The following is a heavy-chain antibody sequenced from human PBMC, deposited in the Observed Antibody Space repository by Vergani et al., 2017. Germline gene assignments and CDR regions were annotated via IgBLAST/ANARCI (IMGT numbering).Heavy chain of an antibody. D-gene: IGHD3-10*01. Sequence: VQLQESGPGLVKPSETLSLTCTVSGGSLSSHYWSWIRQPPGKGLEWIGYIYYSGSTNYNPSRKSRVTISVDTSKNQFSLKLSSVTAADTAVDYCARDSGYYGSGSYYNWFDPWGQGTLVTVSS. CDR1: GGSLSSHY. J-gene: IGHJ5*02. CDR2: IYYSGST. V-gene: IGHV4-59*11. CDR3: ARDSGYYGSGSYYNWFDP.